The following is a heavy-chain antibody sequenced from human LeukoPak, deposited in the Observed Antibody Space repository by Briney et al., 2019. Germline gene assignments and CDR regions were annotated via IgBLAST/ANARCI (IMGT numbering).Heavy chain of an antibody. J-gene: IGHJ6*03. Sequence: SETLSLTCTVSGGSISSSSYYWGWIRQPPGKGLEWIGSIYYSGSTYYNPSLKSRVTISVDTSKNQFSLNLNSVTAADTAVYYCARFLSITLVRGGRYYYMDVWGKGTTVTVSS. D-gene: IGHD3-10*01. CDR1: GGSISSSSYY. CDR3: ARFLSITLVRGGRYYYMDV. V-gene: IGHV4-39*07. CDR2: IYYSGST.